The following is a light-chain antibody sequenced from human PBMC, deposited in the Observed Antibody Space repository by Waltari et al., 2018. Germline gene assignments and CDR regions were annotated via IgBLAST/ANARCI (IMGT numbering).Light chain of an antibody. V-gene: IGLV2-23*02. Sequence: QSALTQPASVSGSPGQSITISCTGTSSDVGGYNYVSWYQQYPGKAPKLMIYDVSKRPSGVSNRFSGSKSGNTASLTISGLQAEDEADYSCCSYAGSSTHVLFGGGTKLTVL. CDR3: CSYAGSSTHVL. CDR2: DVS. CDR1: SSDVGGYNY. J-gene: IGLJ2*01.